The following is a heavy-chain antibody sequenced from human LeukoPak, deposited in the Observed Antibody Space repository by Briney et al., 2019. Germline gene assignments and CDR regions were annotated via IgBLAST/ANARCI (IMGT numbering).Heavy chain of an antibody. J-gene: IGHJ4*02. CDR3: ARDIEQQLVLGDY. CDR2: INPSGGST. V-gene: IGHV1-46*01. Sequence: ASVKVSCKASGYTFTGYYMHWVRQAPGQGLEWMGIINPSGGSTSYAQKFQGRVTMTRDMSTSTVYMELSSLRSEDTAVYYCARDIEQQLVLGDYWGQGTLVTVSS. CDR1: GYTFTGYY. D-gene: IGHD6-13*01.